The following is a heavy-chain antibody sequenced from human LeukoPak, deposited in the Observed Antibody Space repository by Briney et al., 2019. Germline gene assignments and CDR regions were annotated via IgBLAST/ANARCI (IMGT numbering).Heavy chain of an antibody. D-gene: IGHD1-26*01. CDR1: GFILSTHG. CDR3: ARDLSFGSLDF. CDR2: MWYDGSRE. Sequence: AGGSLRLSCAASGFILSTHGMHWVRQAPGKGLEWVAGMWYDGSREDYADSVKGRFTISRDMSKNTLNLQMSSLRVEDTAMFYCARDLSFGSLDFRGQGTLVTVSS. V-gene: IGHV3-33*01. J-gene: IGHJ4*02.